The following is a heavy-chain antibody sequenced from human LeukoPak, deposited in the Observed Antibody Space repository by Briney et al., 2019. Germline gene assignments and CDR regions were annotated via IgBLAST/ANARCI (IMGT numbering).Heavy chain of an antibody. CDR2: INPNSGGT. V-gene: IGHV1-2*02. CDR1: GYTFTGYY. Sequence: ASVKVSCKASGYTFTGYYMHWVRQAPGQGLEWMGWINPNSGGTNYAQKFQGRVTMTGDTSISTAYMELSRLRSDDTAVYYCAREMKQQLVRAWFDPWGQGTLVTVSS. CDR3: AREMKQQLVRAWFDP. D-gene: IGHD6-13*01. J-gene: IGHJ5*02.